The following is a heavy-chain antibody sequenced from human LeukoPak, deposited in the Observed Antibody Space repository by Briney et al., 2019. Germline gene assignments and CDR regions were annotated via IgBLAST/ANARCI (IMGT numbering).Heavy chain of an antibody. D-gene: IGHD2-2*01. V-gene: IGHV3-23*01. Sequence: GGSLRLSCAASGFTFRNYAMTWVRQAPGKGLEWVSVVTGNGDTTYYADSLKGRFTISRDNAKNSLYLQMNSLRAEDTAVYYCARDPRVRASSAPNWFDPWGQGTLVTVSS. J-gene: IGHJ5*02. CDR1: GFTFRNYA. CDR2: VTGNGDTT. CDR3: ARDPRVRASSAPNWFDP.